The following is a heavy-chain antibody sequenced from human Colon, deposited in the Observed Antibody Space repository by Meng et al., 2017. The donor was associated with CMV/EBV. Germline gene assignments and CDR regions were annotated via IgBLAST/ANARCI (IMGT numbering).Heavy chain of an antibody. CDR3: AKAPTRRYYFDS. CDR1: EFSITDYA. Sequence: CTASEFSITDYAVNWVRQAPGKGLEWVSVISASGYYPFYAESVKGRFTIGRDISKNTVYLQTNSLRAEDTAVYFCAKAPTRRYYFDSWGQGSLVTVSS. D-gene: IGHD5-24*01. J-gene: IGHJ4*02. CDR2: ISASGYYP. V-gene: IGHV3-23*01.